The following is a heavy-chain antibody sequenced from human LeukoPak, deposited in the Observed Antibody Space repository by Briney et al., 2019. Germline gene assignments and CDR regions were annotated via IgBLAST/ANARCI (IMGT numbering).Heavy chain of an antibody. J-gene: IGHJ4*02. D-gene: IGHD5-18*01. V-gene: IGHV1-69*13. Sequence: ASVKVSCKASGYTFTSYYMHWVRQAPGQGLEWMGGIIPIFGTANYAQKFQGRVTITADESTSTAYMELSSLRSEDTAVYYCAREALRGYSYGYEDYWGQGTLVTVSS. CDR1: GYTFTSYY. CDR3: AREALRGYSYGYEDY. CDR2: IIPIFGTA.